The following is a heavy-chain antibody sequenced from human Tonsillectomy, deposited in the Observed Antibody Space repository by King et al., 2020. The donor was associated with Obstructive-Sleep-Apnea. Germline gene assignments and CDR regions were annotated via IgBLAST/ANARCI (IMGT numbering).Heavy chain of an antibody. V-gene: IGHV3-7*01. D-gene: IGHD2-21*02. CDR3: ARERGQTYCGGDCYSPHYDY. CDR1: GFTFTTYW. Sequence: VQLVESGGGLVQPGGSLRLSCVASGFTFTTYWMSWVRQAPGKGLEWVANIKQDGSEKYYVDSVKGRFTISRDNAKNSWYLQMNSLRVEDTAVYYCARERGQTYCGGDCYSPHYDYWGQGTLVTVSS. J-gene: IGHJ4*02. CDR2: IKQDGSEK.